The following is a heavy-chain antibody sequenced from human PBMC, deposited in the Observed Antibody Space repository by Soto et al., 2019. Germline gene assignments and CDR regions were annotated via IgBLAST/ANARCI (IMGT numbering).Heavy chain of an antibody. D-gene: IGHD2-2*01. V-gene: IGHV1-46*03. CDR3: ARANSHCSSTSCYFDY. CDR1: GYTFTSYY. J-gene: IGHJ4*02. Sequence: ASVKVSCKASGYTFTSYYMHWVRQAPGQGLEWMGIINPSGGSTSYAQKFQGRVTMTRDTSTSTVYMELSSLRSEDTAVYYCARANSHCSSTSCYFDYWGQGTLVTVSS. CDR2: INPSGGST.